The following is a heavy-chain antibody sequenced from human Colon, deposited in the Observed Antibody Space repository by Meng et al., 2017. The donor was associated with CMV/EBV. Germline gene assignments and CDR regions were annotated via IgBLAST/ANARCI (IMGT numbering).Heavy chain of an antibody. CDR2: IRNKAKGYTS. CDR1: GFTFSDYI. V-gene: IGHV3-72*01. Sequence: SGFTFSDYIMDRVRQAPGKGLEWVGRIRNKAKGYTSEYAASVKGRFTVSRDDSENSVYLQMNSLKTEDTAVYYCSRDGGKGSNFDYWGQGTLVTVSS. D-gene: IGHD3-16*01. J-gene: IGHJ4*02. CDR3: SRDGGKGSNFDY.